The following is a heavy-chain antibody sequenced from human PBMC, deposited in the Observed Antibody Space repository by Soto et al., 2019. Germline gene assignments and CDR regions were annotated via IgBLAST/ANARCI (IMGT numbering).Heavy chain of an antibody. D-gene: IGHD3-22*01. V-gene: IGHV4-31*03. CDR2: IYYSGST. J-gene: IGHJ3*02. CDR1: GGSISSGGYY. CDR3: ARDRPSYTYYYDSRSSAFDI. Sequence: SETLSLTCTVSGGSISSGGYYWSWIRQHPGKGLEWIGYIYYSGSTYYNPSLKSRVTISVDTSKNQFSLKLSSVTAADTAVYYCARDRPSYTYYYDSRSSAFDIWGRGTMVTVSS.